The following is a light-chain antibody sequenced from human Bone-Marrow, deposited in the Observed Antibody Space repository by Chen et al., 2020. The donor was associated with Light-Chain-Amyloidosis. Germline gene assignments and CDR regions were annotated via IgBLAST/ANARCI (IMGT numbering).Light chain of an antibody. CDR3: QVWDRSSDRPV. Sequence: SYVLTQPSSVSVAPGQTATIARGGNNIGSTSVPWYQQTPGQAPLLVDSDDSDRPSGIPERLSGSNSGNTATLTISRVEAGDEADYYCQVWDRSSDRPVFGGGTKLTVL. CDR2: DDS. J-gene: IGLJ3*02. V-gene: IGLV3-21*02. CDR1: NIGSTS.